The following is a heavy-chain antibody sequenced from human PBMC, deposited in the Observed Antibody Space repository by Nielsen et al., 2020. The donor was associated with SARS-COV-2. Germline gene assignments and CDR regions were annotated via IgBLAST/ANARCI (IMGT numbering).Heavy chain of an antibody. CDR1: GYTFTGYY. Sequence: ASVKVSCKASGYTFTGYYMHWVRQVPGQGLEWMGRINPNSGGTNYAQKFQGRVTMTRDTSISTAYMELSRLRSDDTAVYYCARDLLGAAYYDILTGYSDWFDPWGQGTLVTVSS. CDR2: INPNSGGT. D-gene: IGHD3-9*01. V-gene: IGHV1-2*06. J-gene: IGHJ5*02. CDR3: ARDLLGAAYYDILTGYSDWFDP.